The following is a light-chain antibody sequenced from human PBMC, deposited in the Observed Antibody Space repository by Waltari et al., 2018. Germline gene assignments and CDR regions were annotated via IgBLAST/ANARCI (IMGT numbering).Light chain of an antibody. CDR1: QSVTSNSHSKNY. CDR3: QQYDSPPYA. J-gene: IGKJ2*01. Sequence: DIVMTQSPDSLAESLGERATINCKSSQSVTSNSHSKNYLAWYQQKPGQPPKLLIYWASTRESGVPDRFSGSGSGTDFTLTISSLQAEDVAVYYCQQYDSPPYAFGQGTKLEIK. V-gene: IGKV4-1*01. CDR2: WAS.